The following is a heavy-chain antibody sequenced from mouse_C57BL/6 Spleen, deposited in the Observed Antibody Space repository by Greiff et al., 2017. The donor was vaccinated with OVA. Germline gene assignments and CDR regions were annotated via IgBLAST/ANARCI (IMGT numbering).Heavy chain of an antibody. CDR1: GFTFSDYY. D-gene: IGHD2-4*01. V-gene: IGHV5-12*01. CDR3: ASPIDYEYDGGYYGMDD. J-gene: IGHJ4*01. Sequence: EVQLVESGGGLVQPGGSLKLSCAASGFTFSDYYMYWVRQTPETRLEWVAYISNGGGSTYYPDTVKGRFTISRDKAKNTLYLQMSRLKSEDAAMYYCASPIDYEYDGGYYGMDDWGQGTSVTVSS. CDR2: ISNGGGST.